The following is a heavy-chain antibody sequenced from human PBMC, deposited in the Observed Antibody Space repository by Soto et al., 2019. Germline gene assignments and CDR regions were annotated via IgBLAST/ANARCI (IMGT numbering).Heavy chain of an antibody. D-gene: IGHD1-26*01. V-gene: IGHV1-46*01. CDR3: ARVVGATPALDY. Sequence: ASVKVSCKASGYTFTSYYMHWVRQAPGQGLEWMGIINPSGGSTNYAQKFQGRVTMTRDASTSTVYMELSSLRSEDTAVYYCARVVGATPALDYWGQGTLVTVSS. CDR1: GYTFTSYY. CDR2: INPSGGST. J-gene: IGHJ4*02.